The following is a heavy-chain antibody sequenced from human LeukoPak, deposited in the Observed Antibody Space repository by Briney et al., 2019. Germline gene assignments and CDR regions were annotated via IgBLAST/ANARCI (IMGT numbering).Heavy chain of an antibody. CDR2: IYYSGST. D-gene: IGHD3-10*01. Sequence: SGTLSLTCTVSGGSISSYYWSWIRQPPGKGLEWIGYIYYSGSTNYNPSLKSRVTISVDTSKNQFSLKLSSVTAADTAVYYCARGRSSMVRGYYYYYMDVWGKGTTVTISS. CDR3: ARGRSSMVRGYYYYYMDV. J-gene: IGHJ6*03. CDR1: GGSISSYY. V-gene: IGHV4-59*01.